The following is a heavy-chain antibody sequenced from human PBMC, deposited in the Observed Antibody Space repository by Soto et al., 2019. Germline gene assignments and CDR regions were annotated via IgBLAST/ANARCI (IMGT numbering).Heavy chain of an antibody. D-gene: IGHD1-1*01. CDR2: IIPIFRTP. CDR1: GDTFSSFA. Sequence: QVQLVQSGAEVKKPGSSVKVSCKASGDTFSSFAISWVLQAPGQGLEWMGGIIPIFRTPNYAQKFQGRVTITADEPTSTAYMELSSLTSEDTAVYYCARDQDREQLGGNYYCALDVLGQGTTVTVSS. V-gene: IGHV1-69*12. CDR3: ARDQDREQLGGNYYCALDV. J-gene: IGHJ6*02.